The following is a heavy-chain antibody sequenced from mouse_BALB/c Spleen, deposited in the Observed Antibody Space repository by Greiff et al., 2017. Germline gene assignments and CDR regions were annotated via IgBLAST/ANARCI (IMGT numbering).Heavy chain of an antibody. CDR1: GFTFSDYY. CDR2: ISDGGSYT. Sequence: EVKLVESGGGLVKPGGSLKLSCAASGFTFSDYYMYWVRQTPEKRLEWVATISDGGSYTYYPDSVKGRFTISRDNAKNNLYLQMSSLKSEDTAMYYCAREGTYAMDYWGQGTSVTVSS. J-gene: IGHJ4*01. V-gene: IGHV5-4*02. D-gene: IGHD3-3*01. CDR3: AREGTYAMDY.